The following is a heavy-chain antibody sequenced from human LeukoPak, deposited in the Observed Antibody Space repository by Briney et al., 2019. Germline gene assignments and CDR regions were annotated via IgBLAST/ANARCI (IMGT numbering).Heavy chain of an antibody. CDR3: ARAGLISEKGRYYFDY. J-gene: IGHJ4*02. CDR1: GCSVSIYW. Sequence: GSLRLSCAASGCSVSIYWMSWVRQAPGKGLEWVANIKQDGSEKYYVDSVKGRFTISRDNAKNSLYLQMNSLRAEDTAVYYCARAGLISEKGRYYFDYWGQGTLVTVSS. CDR2: IKQDGSEK. D-gene: IGHD3/OR15-3a*01. V-gene: IGHV3-7*01.